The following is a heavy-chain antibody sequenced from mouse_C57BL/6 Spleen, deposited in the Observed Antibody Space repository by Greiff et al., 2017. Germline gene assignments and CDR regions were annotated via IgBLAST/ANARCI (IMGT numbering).Heavy chain of an antibody. J-gene: IGHJ1*03. CDR1: GYTFTSYW. CDR2: INPRSGYT. V-gene: IGHV1-7*01. D-gene: IGHD1-1*01. CDR3: ARSDYCSRLPLYYDV. Sequence: QVQLQQSGAELVKPGASVKLSSKASGYTFTSYWMHWVKQRPGQGLEWIGNINPRSGYTKYNQKFKDKATLTVDKSSSTAYMQLSSLTYGDSAGYYCARSDYCSRLPLYYDVWGTGPPVTVSS.